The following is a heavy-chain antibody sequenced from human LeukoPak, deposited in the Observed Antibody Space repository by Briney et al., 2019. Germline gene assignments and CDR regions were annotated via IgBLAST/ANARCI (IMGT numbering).Heavy chain of an antibody. CDR2: IYYSGST. D-gene: IGHD3-3*01. J-gene: IGHJ5*02. CDR1: GGPISSYY. CDR3: ARVGLFLDDFWSGYYTGTGWFDP. Sequence: KSSETLSLTCTVSGGPISSYYWSWIRQPPGKGLEWIGYIYYSGSTNYNPSLKSRVTISVDTSKNQFSLKLSSVTAADTAVYYCARVGLFLDDFWSGYYTGTGWFDPWGQGTLVTVSS. V-gene: IGHV4-59*01.